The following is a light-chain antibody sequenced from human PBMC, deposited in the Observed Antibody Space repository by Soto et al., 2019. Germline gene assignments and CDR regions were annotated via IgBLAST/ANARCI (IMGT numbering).Light chain of an antibody. CDR3: SSYTSSNTGV. V-gene: IGLV2-8*01. Sequence: QSALTQPPSASGSPGQSVAISCTGTTSDVGGYNYVSWYQQHPGKAPKLIIYDVSKRPSGVPDRFSGSKSGNTASLTVSGLQGEDEADYYCSSYTSSNTGVFGGGTKVTVL. CDR1: TSDVGGYNY. CDR2: DVS. J-gene: IGLJ3*02.